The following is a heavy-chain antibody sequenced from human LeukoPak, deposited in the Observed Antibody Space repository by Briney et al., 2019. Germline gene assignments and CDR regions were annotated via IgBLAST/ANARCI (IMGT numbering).Heavy chain of an antibody. Sequence: GGSLRLSCAASGFTVSSNYMSWVRQAPGKGLEWVSVIYSGGSTYYADSVKGRFTISRDNSKNTLYLQMNSPRAEDTAVYYCARDDNYYYYGMDVWGQGTTVTVSS. CDR1: GFTVSSNY. V-gene: IGHV3-66*01. D-gene: IGHD3-22*01. J-gene: IGHJ6*02. CDR3: ARDDNYYYYGMDV. CDR2: IYSGGST.